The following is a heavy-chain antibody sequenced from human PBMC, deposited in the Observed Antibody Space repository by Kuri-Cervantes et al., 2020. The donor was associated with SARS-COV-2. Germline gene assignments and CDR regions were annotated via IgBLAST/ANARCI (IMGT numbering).Heavy chain of an antibody. J-gene: IGHJ6*02. CDR3: AREVCVGIAAAGKACYYYYGMDV. Sequence: ASVKVSCKGSGYSFTSYGISWVRQAPGQGLEWMGWISAYNGNTNYAQKLQGRVTMTTDTSTSTAYMELRSLRSDDTAVYYCAREVCVGIAAAGKACYYYYGMDVWGQGTTVTVSS. CDR1: GYSFTSYG. V-gene: IGHV1-18*01. D-gene: IGHD6-13*01. CDR2: ISAYNGNT.